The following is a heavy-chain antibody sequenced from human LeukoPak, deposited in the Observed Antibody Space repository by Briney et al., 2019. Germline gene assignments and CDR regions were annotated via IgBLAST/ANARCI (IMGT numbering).Heavy chain of an antibody. CDR1: GFTFSSYE. V-gene: IGHV3-48*03. D-gene: IGHD5-18*01. J-gene: IGHJ3*02. CDR3: ARFGGYSYGQGGSAFDI. Sequence: PGGSLRLSCAASGFTFSSYEMNWVRQAPGKGLEWVSYISSSGSAIYYADSVKGRFTISRDNAKNSLYLQMNSLRAEDTAVYYCARFGGYSYGQGGSAFDIWGQGTMVTVSS. CDR2: ISSSGSAI.